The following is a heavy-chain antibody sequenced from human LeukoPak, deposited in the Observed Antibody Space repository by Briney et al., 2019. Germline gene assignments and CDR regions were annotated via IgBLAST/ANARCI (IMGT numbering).Heavy chain of an antibody. J-gene: IGHJ3*02. D-gene: IGHD3-16*02. CDR2: INHSGST. CDR3: ARIPHYVWGSYRRDAFDI. CDR1: GGSFSGYY. V-gene: IGHV4-34*01. Sequence: PSETLSLTCAVYGGSFSGYYWSWLRQPPGKGLGWIGEINHSGSTNYNPSLKSRVTISVDTSKNQFSLKLSSVTAAGTAVYYCARIPHYVWGSYRRDAFDIWGQGTMVTVSS.